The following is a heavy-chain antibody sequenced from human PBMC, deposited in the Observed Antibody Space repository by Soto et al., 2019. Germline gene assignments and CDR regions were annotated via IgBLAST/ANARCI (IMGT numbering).Heavy chain of an antibody. V-gene: IGHV3-48*02. CDR3: ARNYDFWSGSLGYFDL. Sequence: EVSLVESGGGLVQPGGSLRLSCAASGFTFSSYSMNWVRQAPGKGLEWVSYISSSSSTIYYADSVKGRFTISRDNAKNSLYLQMNSLRDEDTAVYYCARNYDFWSGSLGYFDLWGRGTLVTVSS. J-gene: IGHJ2*01. CDR1: GFTFSSYS. D-gene: IGHD3-3*01. CDR2: ISSSSSTI.